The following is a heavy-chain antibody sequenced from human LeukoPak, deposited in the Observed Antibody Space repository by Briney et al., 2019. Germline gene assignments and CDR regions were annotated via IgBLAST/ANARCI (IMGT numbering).Heavy chain of an antibody. CDR3: ARVVVTAIPSGQGGNYYYGMDV. V-gene: IGHV1-69*04. CDR2: IIPILGIA. D-gene: IGHD2-21*02. Sequence: SVKVSCKASGGTFSSYAISWVRQAPGQGLEWMGRIIPILGIANYAQKFQGRVTITADKSTSTAYMELSSLRSEDTAVYYCARVVVTAIPSGQGGNYYYGMDVWGQGTTVTVSS. CDR1: GGTFSSYA. J-gene: IGHJ6*02.